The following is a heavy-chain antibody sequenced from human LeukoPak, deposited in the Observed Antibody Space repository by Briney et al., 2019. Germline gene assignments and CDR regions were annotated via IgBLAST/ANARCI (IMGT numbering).Heavy chain of an antibody. Sequence: ASVKVSCKASGYTFTSYGISWVRQAPGQGLEWMGWISAYNGNTNYAQKLQGRVTMTTDTSTSTAYMELRSLRSDDTAVYYCARVSQIPGSYYYYMDVWGKGTTVTVSS. CDR2: ISAYNGNT. V-gene: IGHV1-18*01. J-gene: IGHJ6*03. CDR1: GYTFTSYG. D-gene: IGHD1-26*01. CDR3: ARVSQIPGSYYYYMDV.